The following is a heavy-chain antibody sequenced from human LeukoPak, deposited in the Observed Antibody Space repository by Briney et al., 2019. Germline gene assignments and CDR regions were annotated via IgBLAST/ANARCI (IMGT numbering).Heavy chain of an antibody. CDR3: ARGAPQLVPAAALGD. D-gene: IGHD2-2*01. V-gene: IGHV3-66*02. CDR2: IYSGGST. J-gene: IGHJ4*02. CDR1: GFTVSSDY. Sequence: GGSLKLSYAASGFTVSSDYMSWVRQAPGKGLEWVSVIYSGGSTYYADSVKGRFTISRDNSKNTLYLQMNSLRVEDTAVYYCARGAPQLVPAAALGDWGQGTLVTVSS.